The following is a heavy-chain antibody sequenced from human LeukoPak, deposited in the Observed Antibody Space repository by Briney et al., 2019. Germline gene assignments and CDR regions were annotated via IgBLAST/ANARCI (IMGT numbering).Heavy chain of an antibody. D-gene: IGHD6-13*01. CDR1: GGSISSGGYY. V-gene: IGHV4-30-2*01. J-gene: IGHJ5*02. CDR3: ARSPEIAGEGWFDP. CDR2: IYHSGST. Sequence: PSETLSLTCTVSGGSISSGGYYWSWIRQPPGKGLEWIGYIYHSGSTYYNPSLKSRVTISVDRSKNQFSLKLSSVTAADTAVYYCARSPEIAGEGWFDPWGQGTLVTVSS.